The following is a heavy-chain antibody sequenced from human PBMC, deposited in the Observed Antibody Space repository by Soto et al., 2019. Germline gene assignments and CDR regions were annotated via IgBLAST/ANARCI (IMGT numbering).Heavy chain of an antibody. CDR3: ARVPDY. V-gene: IGHV4-30-2*01. Sequence: HLQLQESGSGLVKPSQTLSLTCAVSGGSISSGGYSWSWIRQPPGKGLEGIGYIYHIGSSYYNPSLKSRVTISVDMSKNQFSLKLSSVTAADTVVSYCARVPDYWCQGTLVTVSS. CDR2: IYHIGSS. J-gene: IGHJ4*02. CDR1: GGSISSGGYS.